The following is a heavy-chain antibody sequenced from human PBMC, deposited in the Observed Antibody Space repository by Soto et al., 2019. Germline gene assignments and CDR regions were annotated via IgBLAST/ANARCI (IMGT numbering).Heavy chain of an antibody. CDR2: IIPIFGTA. CDR1: GGTFSSYA. V-gene: IGHV1-69*13. CDR3: ASLAGRTYYYYYGMDV. J-gene: IGHJ6*02. Sequence: SVKVSCKASGGTFSSYAISWVRQAPGQGLEWMGGIIPIFGTANYAQKFQGRVTITADESTSTAYMELSSLRSEDTAVYYCASLAGRTYYYYYGMDVWGQGTTVTVSS. D-gene: IGHD6-19*01.